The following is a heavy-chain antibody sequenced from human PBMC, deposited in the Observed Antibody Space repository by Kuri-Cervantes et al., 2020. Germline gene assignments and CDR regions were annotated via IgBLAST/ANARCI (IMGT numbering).Heavy chain of an antibody. D-gene: IGHD4-17*01. CDR3: ARGDGVDY. CDR2: ISSSSSYI. CDR1: GFTFSSYS. V-gene: IGHV3-21*01. J-gene: IGHJ4*02. Sequence: ESLKISCAASGFTFSSYSMNWVRQAPGKGLEWVSSISSSSSYIYYADSVKGRFTISRDNAKNSLYLQMNSLRAEDTAVYYCARGDGVDYWGQGTLVTVSS.